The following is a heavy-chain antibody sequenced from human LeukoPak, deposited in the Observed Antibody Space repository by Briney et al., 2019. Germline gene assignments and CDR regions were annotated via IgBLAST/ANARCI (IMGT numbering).Heavy chain of an antibody. V-gene: IGHV1-8*01. D-gene: IGHD6-13*01. CDR1: GYTFTSYD. CDR3: ARGAGSSWIIYNY. Sequence: ASVKVSCKASGYTFTSYDINWVRQATGQGLEWMGWMNPNSGNTGYAQKFQGRVTMTRNTSISTAYMELSSLGSEDTAAYYCARGAGSSWIIYNYWGQGTLVTVSS. J-gene: IGHJ4*02. CDR2: MNPNSGNT.